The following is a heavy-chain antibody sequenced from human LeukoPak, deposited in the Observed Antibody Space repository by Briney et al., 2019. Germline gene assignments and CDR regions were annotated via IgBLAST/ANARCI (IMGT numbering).Heavy chain of an antibody. CDR2: INPNSGGT. V-gene: IGHV1-2*06. D-gene: IGHD3-9*01. CDR1: GYTFTGYY. J-gene: IGHJ4*02. Sequence: ASVKVSCKASGYTFTGYYMHWVRQAPGQGLEWMGRINPNSGGTNYAQKFQGRVTMTRDTSISTAYMELSRLRSDDTAVYYCARAVLRYFDWSPGGNDYRGQGTLVTVSS. CDR3: ARAVLRYFDWSPGGNDY.